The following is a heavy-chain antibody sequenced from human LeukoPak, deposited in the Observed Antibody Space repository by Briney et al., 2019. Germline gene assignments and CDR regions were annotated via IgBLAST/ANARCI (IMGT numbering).Heavy chain of an antibody. V-gene: IGHV3-21*05. Sequence: GGSLRLSCAASGFTFSTYNMNWVRQAPGKGLEWISYISSSSSFTNYADSVKGRFTISRDNAKNSLYLQMSSLRVEDTAVYYCARDIVATQNWFDPWGQGTLVTVSS. J-gene: IGHJ5*02. CDR3: ARDIVATQNWFDP. D-gene: IGHD5-12*01. CDR1: GFTFSTYN. CDR2: ISSSSSFT.